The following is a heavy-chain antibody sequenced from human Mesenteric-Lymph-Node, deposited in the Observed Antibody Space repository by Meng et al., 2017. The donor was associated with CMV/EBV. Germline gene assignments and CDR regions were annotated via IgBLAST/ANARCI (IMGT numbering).Heavy chain of an antibody. V-gene: IGHV3-23*05. D-gene: IGHD7-27*01. J-gene: IGHJ6*02. CDR1: GFTFNNYA. CDR3: AREQLGGYYYGMDV. Sequence: GESLKISCVASGFTFNNYAMTWVRRAPGKGLDWVSTIYAFGGTTYYTDSVKGRFTVSRDGAKSTLYLQMDSLRAEDTAVYYCAREQLGGYYYGMDVWGQGTTVTVSS. CDR2: IYAFGGTT.